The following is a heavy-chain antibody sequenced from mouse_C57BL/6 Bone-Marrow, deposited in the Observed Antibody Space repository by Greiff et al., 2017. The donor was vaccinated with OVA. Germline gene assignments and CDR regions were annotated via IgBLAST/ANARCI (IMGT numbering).Heavy chain of an antibody. CDR1: GYTFTSYW. J-gene: IGHJ1*03. V-gene: IGHV1-64*01. Sequence: QVQLQQPGAELVKPGASVKLSCKASGYTFTSYWMHWVKQRPGQGLEWIGMIHPNSGSTNYNEKFKSKATLTVDKSSSTAYMQLSSLTSEDSAVYYWARYITTVVASDWYFGVWGTGTTVTVSS. CDR3: ARYITTVVASDWYFGV. CDR2: IHPNSGST. D-gene: IGHD1-1*01.